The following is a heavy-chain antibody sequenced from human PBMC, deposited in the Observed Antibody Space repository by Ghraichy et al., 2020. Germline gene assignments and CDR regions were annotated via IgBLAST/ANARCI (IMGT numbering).Heavy chain of an antibody. CDR3: TRDPGPNGSGWYYFDF. Sequence: GGSLRLSCSVSGFTFSSHWTSWVRQAPGKGLEWVASINDDGRQKYYVDSVMGRFTISRDNAEKSLHLQMSSLRADDTAVYYCTRDPGPNGSGWYYFDFWGQGTLVTVSS. CDR2: INDDGRQK. J-gene: IGHJ4*02. V-gene: IGHV3-7*03. CDR1: GFTFSSHW. D-gene: IGHD6-19*01.